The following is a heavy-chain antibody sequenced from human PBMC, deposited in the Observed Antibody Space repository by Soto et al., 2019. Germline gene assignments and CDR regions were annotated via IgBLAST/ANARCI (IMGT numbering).Heavy chain of an antibody. CDR1: GFAFSSEW. CDR2: IDPYDTGI. J-gene: IGHJ4*02. CDR3: ARDRARIAAAGTFDY. D-gene: IGHD6-13*01. Sequence: GGSLRLSCAASGFAFSSEWMHWVRQAPGKGLVWVSRIDPYDTGITYADSVKGRFTISRDNSKNTLYLQMNSLRAEDTAVYYCARDRARIAAAGTFDYWGQGTLVTVS. V-gene: IGHV3-74*01.